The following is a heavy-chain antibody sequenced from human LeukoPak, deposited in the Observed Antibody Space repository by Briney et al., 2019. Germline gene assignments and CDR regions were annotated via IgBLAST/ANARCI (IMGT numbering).Heavy chain of an antibody. V-gene: IGHV1-2*02. CDR2: INPNSGGT. J-gene: IGHJ4*02. CDR1: GYTFTGYY. CDR3: ARVLGGNGCCYFDY. Sequence: EASVKVSCKASGYTFTGYYMHWVRQAPGQGLEWMGWINPNSGGTNYAQKFQGRVTMTRDTSISTAYMELSRLRSDDTAAYYCARVLGGNGCCYFDYWGQGTLVTVSS. D-gene: IGHD4-23*01.